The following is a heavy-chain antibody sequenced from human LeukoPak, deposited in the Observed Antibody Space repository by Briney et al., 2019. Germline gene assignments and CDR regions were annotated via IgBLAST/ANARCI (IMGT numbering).Heavy chain of an antibody. J-gene: IGHJ5*02. V-gene: IGHV1-8*01. D-gene: IGHD3-10*01. CDR2: MNPNSGNT. CDR1: GYTFTSYD. Sequence: ASVKVSCKASGYTFTSYDINWVRQATGQGLEWMGWMNPNSGNTGYAQKFQGRVTMTRNTSISTAYMELSSLRSEDTAVYYCARGPGYGSGSYSWFDPWGQGTLVTVSS. CDR3: ARGPGYGSGSYSWFDP.